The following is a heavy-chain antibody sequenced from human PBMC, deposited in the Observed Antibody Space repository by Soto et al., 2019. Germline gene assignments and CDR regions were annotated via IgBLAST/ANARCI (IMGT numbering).Heavy chain of an antibody. V-gene: IGHV4-34*01. CDR1: GGSFSGYY. J-gene: IGHJ4*02. CDR3: ARTVYYDSSGYYLDY. D-gene: IGHD3-22*01. CDR2: INHSGST. Sequence: SQTLSLTCAVYGGSFSGYYWSWIRQPPGKGLEWIGEINHSGSTNYNPSLKSRVTISVDTSKNQFSLKLSSVTAADAAVYYCARTVYYDSSGYYLDYWGQGTLVTVSS.